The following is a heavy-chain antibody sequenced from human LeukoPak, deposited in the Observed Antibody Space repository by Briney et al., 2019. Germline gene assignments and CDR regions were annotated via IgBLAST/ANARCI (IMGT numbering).Heavy chain of an antibody. CDR1: GFTFSSYW. CDR2: IKQEGGEK. D-gene: IGHD1-26*01. Sequence: GGSLRLSCAASGFTFSSYWMSWVRQAPGKGLEWVANIKQEGGEKYYVDSVKGRFTISRDNAKNSLYLQMNSLRAEDTAVYYCARVIVGASAGPLDYWGQGTLVTVSS. J-gene: IGHJ4*02. V-gene: IGHV3-7*01. CDR3: ARVIVGASAGPLDY.